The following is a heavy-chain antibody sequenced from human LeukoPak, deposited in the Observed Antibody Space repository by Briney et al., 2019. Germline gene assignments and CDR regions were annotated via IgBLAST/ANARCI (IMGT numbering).Heavy chain of an antibody. J-gene: IGHJ4*02. D-gene: IGHD2-15*01. CDR1: GGSISSSSYY. CDR3: ARGGRGRLPKGVDY. V-gene: IGHV4-39*07. CDR2: IYHSGST. Sequence: SETLSLTCTVSGGSISSSSYYWGWIRQPPGKGLEWIGEIYHSGSTNYNPSLKSRVTISVDKSKNQFSLKLSSVTAADTAVYYCARGGRGRLPKGVDYWGQGTLVTVSS.